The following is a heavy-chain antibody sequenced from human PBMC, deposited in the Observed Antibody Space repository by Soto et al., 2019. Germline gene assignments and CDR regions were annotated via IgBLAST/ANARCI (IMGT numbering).Heavy chain of an antibody. CDR2: ISGSGFKK. V-gene: IGHV3-23*01. J-gene: IGHJ5*02. Sequence: PXLSLRLACASCGFSFENFGMGWVRKAPGKGLEWISSISGSGFKKYYADSVKGRFTISRDNSKSTVYLELNNLSAEDTAVYHCAKNQGVELVQLATVDWFDPWGQRSVVTVSS. CDR3: AKNQGVELVQLATVDWFDP. CDR1: GFSFENFG. D-gene: IGHD1-1*01.